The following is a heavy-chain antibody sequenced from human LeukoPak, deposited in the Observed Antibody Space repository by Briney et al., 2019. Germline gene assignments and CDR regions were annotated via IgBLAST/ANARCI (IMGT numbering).Heavy chain of an antibody. J-gene: IGHJ3*02. CDR1: GGSISSGDYY. Sequence: SQTLSLTCTVSGGSISSGDYYWSWIRQPPGKGLEWIGYIYYSGSTYYNPSLKSRVTISVDTSKNQFSLKLSSVTAADTAVYYCATRPAITMIVAGAFDIWGQGTMVTVSS. CDR3: ATRPAITMIVAGAFDI. V-gene: IGHV4-30-4*01. D-gene: IGHD3-22*01. CDR2: IYYSGST.